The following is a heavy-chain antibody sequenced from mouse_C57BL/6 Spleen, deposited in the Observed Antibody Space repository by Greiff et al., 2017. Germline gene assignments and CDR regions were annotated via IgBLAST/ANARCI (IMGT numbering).Heavy chain of an antibody. J-gene: IGHJ4*01. V-gene: IGHV1-82*01. CDR1: GYAFSSSW. D-gene: IGHD4-1*01. CDR2: IYPGDGDT. Sequence: VQLQQSGPELVKPGASVKVSCKASGYAFSSSWMNWVKQRPGKGLEWIGRIYPGDGDTNYNGKFQGKATLTADKSSSTAYMQLSSLTSEDSAVYFCAAGTGAMDYWGQGTSVTVSS. CDR3: AAGTGAMDY.